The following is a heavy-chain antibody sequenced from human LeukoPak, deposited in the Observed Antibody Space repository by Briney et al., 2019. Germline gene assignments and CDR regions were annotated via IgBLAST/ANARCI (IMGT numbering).Heavy chain of an antibody. D-gene: IGHD2-21*01. CDR3: ARVLVGAIPENGWFDP. Sequence: SETLSLTRAVYGGSFSGYYWSWIRQPPGKGLEWIGEINHSGSTNYNPSLKSRVTISVDTSKNQFSLKLSSVTAADTAAYYCARVLVGAIPENGWFDPWGQGTLVTVSS. J-gene: IGHJ5*02. CDR2: INHSGST. V-gene: IGHV4-34*01. CDR1: GGSFSGYY.